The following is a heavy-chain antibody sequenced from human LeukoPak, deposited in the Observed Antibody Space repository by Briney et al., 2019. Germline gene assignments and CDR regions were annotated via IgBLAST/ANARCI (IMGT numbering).Heavy chain of an antibody. D-gene: IGHD3-22*01. J-gene: IGHJ4*02. CDR1: GYTFTSYD. V-gene: IGHV1-8*01. CDR3: ATRGAKYHYDSSGPREIDY. Sequence: ASVKVSCKASGYTFTSYDINWVRQATGQGLEWMGWMNPNSGNTGYAQKFQGRVTMTEDTSTDTAYMELSSLRSEDTAVYYCATRGAKYHYDSSGPREIDYWGQGTLVTVSS. CDR2: MNPNSGNT.